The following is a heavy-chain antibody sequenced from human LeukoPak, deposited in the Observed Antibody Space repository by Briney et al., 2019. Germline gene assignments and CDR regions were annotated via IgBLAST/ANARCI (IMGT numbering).Heavy chain of an antibody. Sequence: GASVKVSCKASGYTFTSYDINWVRQATGQGLEWMGWMNPNSGNTGYAQKFQGRVTITRNTSISTAYMELSSLRSEDTAVYYCARVRSGRYSSIDYWGQGTLVTVSS. CDR3: ARVRSGRYSSIDY. CDR2: MNPNSGNT. J-gene: IGHJ4*02. V-gene: IGHV1-8*03. D-gene: IGHD1-26*01. CDR1: GYTFTSYD.